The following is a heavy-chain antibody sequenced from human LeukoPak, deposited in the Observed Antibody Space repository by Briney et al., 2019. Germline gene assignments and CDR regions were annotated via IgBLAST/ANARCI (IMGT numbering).Heavy chain of an antibody. J-gene: IGHJ4*02. CDR2: IRYDGSNK. Sequence: PGGSLRLSCAASGFTFSGSAMHWVRQAPGKGLEWVAFIRYDGSNKKYVDSVKGRFTISRDNSKNTLFLQMNSLRPEDTAVYYCAKDTSGDNTGYFDYWGQGTLVTVSS. CDR3: AKDTSGDNTGYFDY. V-gene: IGHV3-30*02. D-gene: IGHD4-17*01. CDR1: GFTFSGSA.